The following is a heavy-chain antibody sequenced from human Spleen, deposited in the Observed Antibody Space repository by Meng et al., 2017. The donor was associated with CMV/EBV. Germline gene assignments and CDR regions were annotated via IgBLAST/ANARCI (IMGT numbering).Heavy chain of an antibody. CDR1: GFTFSSYA. D-gene: IGHD6-19*01. Sequence: EVQLLGSGGGLVQPGGSLRLSCAASGFTFSSYAMSWVRQAPGKGREWVSAISGSGGSTYYADSVKGRFTISRDNSKHTLYLQMNSLRAEDTAVYYCAKDKAPAVAGFYWGQGTLVTVSS. J-gene: IGHJ4*02. CDR2: ISGSGGST. V-gene: IGHV3-23*01. CDR3: AKDKAPAVAGFY.